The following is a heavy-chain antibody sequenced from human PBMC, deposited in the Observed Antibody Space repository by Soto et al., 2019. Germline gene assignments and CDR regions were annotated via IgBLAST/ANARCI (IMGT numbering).Heavy chain of an antibody. D-gene: IGHD2-15*01. Sequence: GASVEGSRKAFGGHLSSLAINWGRQGPGQGLEWMGGIIPIFGTANYAQKFQGRVTITADESTSTAYMELSSLRSEDTAVYYCAKVRLYRVDLYYFDYWGQGTLVTVSS. CDR2: IIPIFGTA. V-gene: IGHV1-69*01. CDR3: AKVRLYRVDLYYFDY. CDR1: GGHLSSLA. J-gene: IGHJ4*02.